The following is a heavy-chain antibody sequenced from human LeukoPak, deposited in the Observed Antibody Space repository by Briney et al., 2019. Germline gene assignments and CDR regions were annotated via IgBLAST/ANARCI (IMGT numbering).Heavy chain of an antibody. CDR3: ATTDKNRYYINV. CDR2: MYYSGTT. Sequence: SETLSLTCTVSGNSINIYSWNWIRQSPEKGLEWIAYMYYSGTTNYNPSLENRAAISLDLSRHQFSLRLSSVTAADTAVYFCATTDKNRYYINVWGPGTTVIVSS. CDR1: GNSINIYS. D-gene: IGHD2-21*01. J-gene: IGHJ6*01. V-gene: IGHV4-59*12.